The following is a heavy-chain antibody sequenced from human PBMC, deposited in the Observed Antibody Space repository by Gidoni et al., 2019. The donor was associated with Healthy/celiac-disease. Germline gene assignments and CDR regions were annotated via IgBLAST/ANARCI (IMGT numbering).Heavy chain of an antibody. V-gene: IGHV3-13*01. D-gene: IGHD2-2*01. Sequence: EVQLVESGGGLVQPGGSLRLSCAASGFPFGSYDMHSVRQATGKGLEWVSAIGTGVDTYYLGSVKVRFTISRENAKNSLYLQMNSLRAGDTAVYYCARGGGYCSSTSCYGYYGMDVWGQGTTVTVSS. CDR2: IGTGVDT. J-gene: IGHJ6*02. CDR1: GFPFGSYD. CDR3: ARGGGYCSSTSCYGYYGMDV.